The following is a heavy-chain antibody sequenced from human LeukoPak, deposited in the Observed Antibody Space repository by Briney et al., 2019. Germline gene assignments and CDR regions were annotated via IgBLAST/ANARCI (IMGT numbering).Heavy chain of an antibody. J-gene: IGHJ4*02. Sequence: GGSLRLSCAASGFTFSSYEMNWVRQAPGKGLEWVSYITSGSTIYYADSVKGRFTISRDNPKNSLYLQMNSLRAEDTAVYYCVRDFDYWGQGTLVTVSS. CDR3: VRDFDY. CDR2: ITSGSTI. V-gene: IGHV3-48*03. CDR1: GFTFSSYE.